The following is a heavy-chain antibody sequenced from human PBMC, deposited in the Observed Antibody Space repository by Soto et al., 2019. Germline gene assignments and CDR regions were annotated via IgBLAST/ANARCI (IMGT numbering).Heavy chain of an antibody. V-gene: IGHV3-23*01. CDR1: GFTFRNFV. J-gene: IGHJ4*02. D-gene: IGHD2-21*01. CDR3: AQDRGWGVVSPSHDY. Sequence: EVQLLESGGGMVQPGGSLRLSCAASGFTFRNFVMSWVRQAPGKGLEWVSAIRATGGQTFYADSVKGRFTISRDNSKSMLYLQMNSLRDENTALYFCAQDRGWGVVSPSHDYWGQGTLVTVSS. CDR2: IRATGGQT.